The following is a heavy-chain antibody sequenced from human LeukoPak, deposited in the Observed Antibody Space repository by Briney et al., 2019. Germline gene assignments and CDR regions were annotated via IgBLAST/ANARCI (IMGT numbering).Heavy chain of an antibody. CDR3: AKDRAYGSGSYYNGLLDY. D-gene: IGHD3-10*01. J-gene: IGHJ4*02. CDR1: GFTFSSYG. Sequence: GGSLRLPCAASGFTFSSYGMHWVRQAPGKGLEWVAVISYDGSNKYYADSVKGRFTISRDNSKNTLYLQMNSLRAEDTAVYYCAKDRAYGSGSYYNGLLDYWGQGTLVTVSS. CDR2: ISYDGSNK. V-gene: IGHV3-30*18.